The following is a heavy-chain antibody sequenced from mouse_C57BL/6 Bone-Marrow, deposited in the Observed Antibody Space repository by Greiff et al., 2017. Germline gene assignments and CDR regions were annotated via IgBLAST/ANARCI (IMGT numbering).Heavy chain of an antibody. V-gene: IGHV1-50*01. D-gene: IGHD1-1*01. CDR1: GYTFTSYW. Sequence: QVQLKQPGAELVKPGASVKLSCKASGYTFTSYWMQWVKQRPGQGLEWIVEIDPSDSYTNYNQKFKGKATLTVDTSSSTAYMQLSSLTSEDSAVYYCARGEEDYESAMDYWGQGTSVTVSS. J-gene: IGHJ4*01. CDR3: ARGEEDYESAMDY. CDR2: IDPSDSYT.